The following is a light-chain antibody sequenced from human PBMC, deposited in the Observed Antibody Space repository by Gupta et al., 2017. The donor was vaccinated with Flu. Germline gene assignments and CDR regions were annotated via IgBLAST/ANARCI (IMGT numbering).Light chain of an antibody. CDR2: GAS. CDR1: QSVSND. V-gene: IGKV3-15*01. Sequence: MTQSPATLSVSPGERATLSCRASQSVSNDLAWYQQKPGQAPRLLIYGASTRATGIAARFSGSGSGTEFTLTISSLQSEDFAVYYCQQYNNWPPLTFGGGTKVEIK. CDR3: QQYNNWPPLT. J-gene: IGKJ4*01.